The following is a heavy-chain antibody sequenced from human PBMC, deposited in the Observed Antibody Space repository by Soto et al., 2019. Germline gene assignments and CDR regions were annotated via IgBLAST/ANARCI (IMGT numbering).Heavy chain of an antibody. V-gene: IGHV3-74*01. CDR2: IKTDGSTT. CDR3: ARRTDAYNWADY. CDR1: GFTFSSYW. D-gene: IGHD1-1*01. J-gene: IGHJ4*02. Sequence: EVQLVESGGGLVQPGGSLRLSCAASGFTFSSYWMHWVRQAPGKGPVWVSRIKTDGSTTNYADSVKGRFTISRDNAKNSLFLQMNSLRAEDTAVYYCARRTDAYNWADYWGQGTLVTVSS.